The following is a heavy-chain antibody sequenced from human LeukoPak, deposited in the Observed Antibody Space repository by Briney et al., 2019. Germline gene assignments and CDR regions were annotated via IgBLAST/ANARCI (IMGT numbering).Heavy chain of an antibody. CDR2: ISGSGGST. V-gene: IGHV3-23*01. J-gene: IGHJ4*02. CDR3: ARSVEMATIDY. D-gene: IGHD5-24*01. CDR1: GFTFSSHW. Sequence: GGSLRLSCAASGFTFSSHWMHWVRQAPGKGLEWVSAISGSGGSTYYADSVKGRFTISRDNSKNTLYLQMNSLRAEDTAVYYCARSVEMATIDYWGQGTLVTVSS.